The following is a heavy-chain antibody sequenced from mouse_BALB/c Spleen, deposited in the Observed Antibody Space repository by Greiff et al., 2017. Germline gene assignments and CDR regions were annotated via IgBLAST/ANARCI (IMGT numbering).Heavy chain of an antibody. CDR2: IDPFNGGT. CDR1: GYSFTSYY. J-gene: IGHJ4*01. V-gene: IGHV1-28*01. D-gene: IGHD1-1*02. CDR3: ARLGGNRPHYAMDD. Sequence: EVQLQQSGPELMKPGASVKISCKASGYSFTSYYMHWVKQSHGKSLEWIGYIDPFNGGTSYNQKFKGKATLTVDKSSSTAYMHLSSLTSEDSAVYYCARLGGNRPHYAMDDWGQGTSVTVSS.